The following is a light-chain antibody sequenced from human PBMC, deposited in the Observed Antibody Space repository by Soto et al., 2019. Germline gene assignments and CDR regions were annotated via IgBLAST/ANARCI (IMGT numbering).Light chain of an antibody. V-gene: IGLV2-14*02. Sequence: QSVLTQPASVSGSPGQSITISCTGTSSDVGSYNLVSWFQQHPGKAPKLMIYEGSKRPSGVSNRFSGSKSGNTASLTISGLQAEDEADYYCSSYRGSSTLTFGGGTKLTVL. J-gene: IGLJ2*01. CDR2: EGS. CDR1: SSDVGSYNL. CDR3: SSYRGSSTLT.